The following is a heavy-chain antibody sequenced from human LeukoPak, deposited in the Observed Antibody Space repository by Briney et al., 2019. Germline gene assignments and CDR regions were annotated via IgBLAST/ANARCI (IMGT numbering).Heavy chain of an antibody. V-gene: IGHV3-11*06. CDR3: ARDAEYSGYDYPSDY. Sequence: GGSLRLSCAASGFTFSDYYMSWIRQAPGKGLEWVSYISSSSSYTNYADSVKGRFTISRDNAKNSLCLQMNSLRAEDTAVYYCARDAEYSGYDYPSDYWGQGTLVTVSS. CDR1: GFTFSDYY. J-gene: IGHJ4*02. D-gene: IGHD5-12*01. CDR2: ISSSSSYT.